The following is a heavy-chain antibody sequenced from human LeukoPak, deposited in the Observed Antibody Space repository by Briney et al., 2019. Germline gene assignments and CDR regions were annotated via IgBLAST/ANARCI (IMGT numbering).Heavy chain of an antibody. CDR3: ATHLLVSGPYYFDY. CDR1: GFTVSSNY. Sequence: AGGSLRLSCAASGFTVSSNYMSCVRQAPGKGLEWVSVIYSGGSTYYADSVKGRFTISRDNSKNTLYLQMNSLRAEDTAVYYCATHLLVSGPYYFDYWGQGTLVTVSS. D-gene: IGHD3-9*01. J-gene: IGHJ4*02. CDR2: IYSGGST. V-gene: IGHV3-53*01.